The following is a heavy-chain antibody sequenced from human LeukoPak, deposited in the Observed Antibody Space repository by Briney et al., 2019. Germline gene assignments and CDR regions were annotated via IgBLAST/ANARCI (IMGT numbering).Heavy chain of an antibody. D-gene: IGHD6-13*01. CDR3: ARVGLGIAAGITT. CDR1: GFTFSSYS. V-gene: IGHV3-48*04. J-gene: IGHJ4*02. CDR2: ISSSGSTI. Sequence: PGGSLRLSCAASGFTFSSYSMNWVRQAPGKGLEWVSSISSSGSTIYYADSVKGRFSISRDNAKNSLYLQMNSLRAEDTAVYYCARVGLGIAAGITTWGQGTLVTVSS.